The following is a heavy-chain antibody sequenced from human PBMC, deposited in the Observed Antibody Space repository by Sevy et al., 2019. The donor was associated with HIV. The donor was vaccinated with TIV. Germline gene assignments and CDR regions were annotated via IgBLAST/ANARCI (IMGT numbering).Heavy chain of an antibody. CDR2: TNGRGSST. Sequence: GGSLRLSCTASGFTFSSYAMTWVRQAPGKGLEWVSVTNGRGSSTYYADSVKGRFTISRDNSNNTQYLQMDSLRGEAAAVYYYLEGEDVSGGLDWNSYLGLDVWGQGTTVTVSS. V-gene: IGHV3-23*01. D-gene: IGHD3-9*01. J-gene: IGHJ6*02. CDR1: GFTFSSYA. CDR3: LEGEDVSGGLDWNSYLGLDV.